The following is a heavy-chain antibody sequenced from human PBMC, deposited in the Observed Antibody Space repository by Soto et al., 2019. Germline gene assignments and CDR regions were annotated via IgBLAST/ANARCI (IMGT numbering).Heavy chain of an antibody. CDR1: GGTFSSYT. CDR3: ARDPYYYDSSGEDAFDI. D-gene: IGHD3-22*01. CDR2: IIPILGIA. V-gene: IGHV1-69*08. J-gene: IGHJ3*02. Sequence: QVQLVQSGAEVKKPGSSVKVSCKASGGTFSSYTISWVRQAPGQGLEWMGRIIPILGIANYAQKFQGRVTITADKTTSTAYMELSSLRSEDTAVYYCARDPYYYDSSGEDAFDIWGQGTMVTASS.